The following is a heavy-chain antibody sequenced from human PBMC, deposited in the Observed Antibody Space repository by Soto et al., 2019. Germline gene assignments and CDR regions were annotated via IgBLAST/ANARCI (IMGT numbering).Heavy chain of an antibody. J-gene: IGHJ2*01. CDR2: ISAYNGNT. CDR1: GYTFMSYG. V-gene: IGHV1-18*01. CDR3: AREYYYDSSGYPGPRFFDL. D-gene: IGHD3-22*01. Sequence: ASVKVSCKASGYTFMSYGISWVRQAPGQGLEWTGWISAYNGNTNYAQKLQGRVTMTTDTSTSTAYMELRSLRSDDTAVYYCAREYYYDSSGYPGPRFFDLWGRGTLVIVSS.